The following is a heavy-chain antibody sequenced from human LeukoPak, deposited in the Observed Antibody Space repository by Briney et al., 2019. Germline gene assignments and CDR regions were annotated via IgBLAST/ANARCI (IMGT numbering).Heavy chain of an antibody. J-gene: IGHJ5*02. CDR2: IIPIFGTA. D-gene: IGHD2-2*02. Sequence: SVKVSCKASGGTFSSYAISWVRQAPGQGLEWMGGIIPIFGTANYARKFQGRVTITTDESTSTAYMELSSLRSEDTAVYYCARAVSEYQLLYDWFDPWGQGTLVTVSS. V-gene: IGHV1-69*05. CDR3: ARAVSEYQLLYDWFDP. CDR1: GGTFSSYA.